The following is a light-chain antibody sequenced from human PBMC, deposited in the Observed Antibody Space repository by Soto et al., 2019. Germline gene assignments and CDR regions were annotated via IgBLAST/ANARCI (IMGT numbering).Light chain of an antibody. CDR2: DAS. J-gene: IGKJ3*01. V-gene: IGKV1-33*01. Sequence: DIQMTQSPSSLSASVRDRVTITCQASQDISNYLNWYQQKPGKAPKLLICDASNLEPGVPSRFSGSGSGTDFTFTISSLQPEDIATYYCQQYDHLPFTSGPGTKVDIK. CDR3: QQYDHLPFT. CDR1: QDISNY.